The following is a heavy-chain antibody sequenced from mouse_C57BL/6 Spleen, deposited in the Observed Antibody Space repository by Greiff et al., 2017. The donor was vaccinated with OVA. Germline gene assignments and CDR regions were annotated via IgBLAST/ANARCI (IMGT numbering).Heavy chain of an antibody. Sequence: DVKLQESGPGLVKPSQSLSLTCSVTGYSITSGYYWNWIRQFPGNKLEWMGYISYDGSNNYNPSLKNRISITRDTSKNQFFLKLNSVTTEDTATYYCARDLGYGYDWYFDVWGTGTTVTVSS. CDR3: ARDLGYGYDWYFDV. CDR2: ISYDGSN. CDR1: GYSITSGYY. V-gene: IGHV3-6*01. D-gene: IGHD2-2*01. J-gene: IGHJ1*03.